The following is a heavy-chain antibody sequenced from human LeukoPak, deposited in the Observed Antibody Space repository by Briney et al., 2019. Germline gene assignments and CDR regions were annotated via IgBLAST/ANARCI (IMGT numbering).Heavy chain of an antibody. Sequence: SGGSLRLSYAASGFTFSSYAMSWVRQAPGKGLEWVSAISGSGGSTYYADSVKGRFTISRDNSKNTLYLQMNSLRAEDTAVYYCAKGVGIAAAGDYFDYWGQGTLATVSS. V-gene: IGHV3-23*01. CDR1: GFTFSSYA. D-gene: IGHD6-13*01. J-gene: IGHJ4*02. CDR3: AKGVGIAAAGDYFDY. CDR2: ISGSGGST.